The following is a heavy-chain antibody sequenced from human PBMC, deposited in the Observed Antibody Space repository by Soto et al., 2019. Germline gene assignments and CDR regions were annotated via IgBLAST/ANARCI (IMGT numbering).Heavy chain of an antibody. D-gene: IGHD1-1*01. V-gene: IGHV1-2*02. CDR3: ARFPIPERGMDV. Sequence: ASVKVSCKASGYTFTCYYRHWVRQAPGQGLEWMGWINPNSGGTNYAQKFQGRVTMTRDTSIRTAYMELSRLRSDDTAVYYCARFPIPERGMDVWGQGTTVTVSS. CDR1: GYTFTCYY. CDR2: INPNSGGT. J-gene: IGHJ6*02.